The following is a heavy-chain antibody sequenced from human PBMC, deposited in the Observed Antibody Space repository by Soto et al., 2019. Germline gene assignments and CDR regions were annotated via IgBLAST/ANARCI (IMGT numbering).Heavy chain of an antibody. J-gene: IGHJ4*02. D-gene: IGHD6-19*01. V-gene: IGHV3-66*01. CDR2: IHSGGSGGST. CDR1: GFTVSSNY. Sequence: GGSLRLSCAASGFTVSSNYMSWVRPAPGKGLEWVSVIHSGGSGGSTYYADSVKGRFTISRDNSKNTLYLQMNSLRVEDTGVYYCARDPGLGGWYYYFDYWGQGALVTVSS. CDR3: ARDPGLGGWYYYFDY.